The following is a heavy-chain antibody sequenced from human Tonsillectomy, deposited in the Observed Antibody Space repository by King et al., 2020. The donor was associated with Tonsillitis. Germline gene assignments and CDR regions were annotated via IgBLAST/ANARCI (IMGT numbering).Heavy chain of an antibody. CDR1: GFTFKNYY. J-gene: IGHJ4*02. V-gene: IGHV3-74*01. D-gene: IGHD3-9*01. CDR2: LHGEGINT. Sequence: EVQLVESGGGLVQPGGSLRLSCVASGFTFKNYYMNWVRQVPGKGLVWVARLHGEGINTNYADSVKGRFTISRDNAKNTLFLQMNSLRAEETAVYYCTRDLDWLLFDYWGQGALVTVSS. CDR3: TRDLDWLLFDY.